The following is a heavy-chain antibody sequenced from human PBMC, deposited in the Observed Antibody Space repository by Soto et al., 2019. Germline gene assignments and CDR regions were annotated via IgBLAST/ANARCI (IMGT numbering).Heavy chain of an antibody. V-gene: IGHV3-23*01. CDR1: GFTFSSYA. J-gene: IGHJ4*02. CDR3: AKFFVETGGSSGWPWSFHY. Sequence: EVLLLESGGGLVQPGRSLRLSCAASGFTFSSYAMSWVRQAPGKGLEWVSAISGSGGTTYYADSVKGRFTISRDHSKNTLFLQMNSLRAEDTAVYYCAKFFVETGGSSGWPWSFHYWGQGTLVTVSS. D-gene: IGHD6-25*01. CDR2: ISGSGGTT.